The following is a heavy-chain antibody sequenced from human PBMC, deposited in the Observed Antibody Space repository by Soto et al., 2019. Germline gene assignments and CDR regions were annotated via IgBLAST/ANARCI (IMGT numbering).Heavy chain of an antibody. CDR1: GYTFTSYD. Sequence: GASVKVSCKASGYTFTSYDINWVRQATGQGLEWMGWMNPNSGNTGYAQKFQGRVTMTRNTSISTAYMELSSLRSEDTAVYYCARGNVLRFLEWLSHFDYWGQGTLVTVSS. CDR3: ARGNVLRFLEWLSHFDY. J-gene: IGHJ4*02. D-gene: IGHD3-3*01. CDR2: MNPNSGNT. V-gene: IGHV1-8*01.